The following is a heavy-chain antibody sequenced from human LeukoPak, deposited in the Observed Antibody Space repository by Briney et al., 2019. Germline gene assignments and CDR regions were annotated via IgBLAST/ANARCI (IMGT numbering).Heavy chain of an antibody. J-gene: IGHJ4*02. CDR3: ANHKENYGDSCLDDY. CDR1: RFTFSSYA. Sequence: GGSLRLSCAASRFTFSSYAMSWVRQAPGKGLEWVSSISGRGDSTYYADSVKGRFTISRDNSKNTLYLQLNSLRVGDTAVYFCANHKENYGDSCLDDYWGQGTLVTVSS. CDR2: ISGRGDST. V-gene: IGHV3-23*01. D-gene: IGHD4-17*01.